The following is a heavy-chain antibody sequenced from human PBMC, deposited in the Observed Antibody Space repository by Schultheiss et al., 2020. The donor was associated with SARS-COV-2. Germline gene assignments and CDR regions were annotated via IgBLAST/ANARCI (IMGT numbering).Heavy chain of an antibody. Sequence: GGSLRLSCAASGFTFSSYWMHWVRQAPGKGLVWVSRINSDGSVRNYADSVKGRFTISRDNSKNTQYLQMNSLRAEDTAVYYCARGYDSQFDYWGQGTLVTVSS. CDR2: INSDGSVR. CDR3: ARGYDSQFDY. J-gene: IGHJ4*02. V-gene: IGHV3-74*01. CDR1: GFTFSSYW. D-gene: IGHD3-22*01.